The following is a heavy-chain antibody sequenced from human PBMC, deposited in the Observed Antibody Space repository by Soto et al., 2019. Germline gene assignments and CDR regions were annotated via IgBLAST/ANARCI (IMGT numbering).Heavy chain of an antibody. CDR2: INPNSGGT. Sequence: GASVKVSCKASGYTFTGYYMHWVRQAPGQGLEWMGWINPNSGGTNYAQKFQGWVTMTRDTSISTAYMELSRLRSDDTAVYYCAIDSSGYSKTFDYWGQGTLVTVSS. D-gene: IGHD3-22*01. CDR1: GYTFTGYY. V-gene: IGHV1-2*04. J-gene: IGHJ4*02. CDR3: AIDSSGYSKTFDY.